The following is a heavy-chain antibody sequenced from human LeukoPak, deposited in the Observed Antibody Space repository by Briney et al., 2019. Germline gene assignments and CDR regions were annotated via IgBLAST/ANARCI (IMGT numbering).Heavy chain of an antibody. V-gene: IGHV4-34*01. D-gene: IGHD1-26*01. Sequence: SETLSLTCAVYGGSFSGYYWSWIRQPPGKGLEWIGEINHSGSTNYNPSLKRRVTISVDTSNNQFSLKLSSVTAADTAVYYCARDTVGATFPGAFDIWGQGTMVTVSS. CDR3: ARDTVGATFPGAFDI. CDR1: GGSFSGYY. J-gene: IGHJ3*02. CDR2: INHSGST.